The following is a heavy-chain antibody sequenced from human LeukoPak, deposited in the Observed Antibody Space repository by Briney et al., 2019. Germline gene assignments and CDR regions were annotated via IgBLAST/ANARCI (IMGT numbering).Heavy chain of an antibody. CDR2: VNRDGSET. J-gene: IGHJ6*02. CDR1: GFALSSHW. Sequence: GGSLRLSCAASGFALSSHWMTWVRQVPGRGPEWVANVNRDGSETYYLDSVKGRFTISKDNAKNSLYLQMNSLRAEDTAPYRCARNNAMDVWGQGTTVIVSS. D-gene: IGHD2-8*01. CDR3: ARNNAMDV. V-gene: IGHV3-7*03.